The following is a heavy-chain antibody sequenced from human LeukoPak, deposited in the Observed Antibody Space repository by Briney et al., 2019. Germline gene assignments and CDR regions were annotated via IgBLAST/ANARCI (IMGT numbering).Heavy chain of an antibody. CDR1: GFIFDTYH. Sequence: QAGGSLRLSCAASGFIFDTYHIHWVRQAPGKGLEWVAVIWYDGSNKYYVDSVKGRFTISRDNSKNTLYLQMNSLRAEDTAVYYCARDDYGMDVWGQGTTVTVSS. CDR2: IWYDGSNK. J-gene: IGHJ6*02. V-gene: IGHV3-33*01. CDR3: ARDDYGMDV.